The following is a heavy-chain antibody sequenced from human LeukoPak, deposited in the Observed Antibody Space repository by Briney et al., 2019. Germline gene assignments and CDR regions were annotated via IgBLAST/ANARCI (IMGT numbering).Heavy chain of an antibody. V-gene: IGHV1-8*01. Sequence: ASVKVSCKASGYTFTSYDINWVRQATGQGLEWMGWMNPNSGNTGYAQKFQGRVTMTRNTSISTAYMELSSLRSEDTAVYYRARGAVDTAMATDYWGQGTLVTVSS. J-gene: IGHJ4*02. CDR3: ARGAVDTAMATDY. D-gene: IGHD5-18*01. CDR1: GYTFTSYD. CDR2: MNPNSGNT.